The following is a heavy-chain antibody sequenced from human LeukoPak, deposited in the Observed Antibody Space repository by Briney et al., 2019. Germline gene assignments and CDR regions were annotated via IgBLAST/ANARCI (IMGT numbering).Heavy chain of an antibody. D-gene: IGHD2-2*01. CDR2: ISSSGSTI. CDR1: GFTFSSYE. J-gene: IGHJ6*03. CDR3: ARPAAMYVYYYMDV. Sequence: PGGSLRLSCAASGFTFSSYEMKWVRQAPGKGLEWVSYISSSGSTIYYADSVKGRFTISRDNAKNSLYLQMNSLRAEDTAVYYCARPAAMYVYYYMDVWGKGTTVTVSS. V-gene: IGHV3-48*03.